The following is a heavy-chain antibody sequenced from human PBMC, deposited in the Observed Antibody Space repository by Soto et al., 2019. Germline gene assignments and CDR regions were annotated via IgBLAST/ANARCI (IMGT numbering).Heavy chain of an antibody. CDR1: GFTFNTFG. D-gene: IGHD4-4*01. J-gene: IGHJ4*02. CDR3: ARRPSTITTRSFFDY. V-gene: IGHV3-48*01. CDR2: ISSGNPTI. Sequence: PGGSLRLSCAASGFTFNTFGMNWVRQAPGKGPEWISYISSGNPTIYYADSVKGRSTISRDNAKSSLYLQMNSLRADDTAVYYCARRPSTITTRSFFDYWGQGTLVTVSS.